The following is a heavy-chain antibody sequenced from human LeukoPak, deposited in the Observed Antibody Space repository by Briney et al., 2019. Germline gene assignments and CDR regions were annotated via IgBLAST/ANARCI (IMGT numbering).Heavy chain of an antibody. J-gene: IGHJ4*02. CDR2: IIPILGIA. CDR1: GGTFSSYA. D-gene: IGHD3-22*01. CDR3: ASGYNDSSGYLRPFDY. Sequence: SVKVSCKASGGTFSSYAISWVRQAPGQGLEWMGRIIPILGIANYAQKFQGRVTITADKSTSTAYMELSSLRSEDTAVYYCASGYNDSSGYLRPFDYWGQGTLVTVSS. V-gene: IGHV1-69*04.